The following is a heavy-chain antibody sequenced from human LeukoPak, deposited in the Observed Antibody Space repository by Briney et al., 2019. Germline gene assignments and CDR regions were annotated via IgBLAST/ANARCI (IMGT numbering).Heavy chain of an antibody. CDR2: ISGSGGST. Sequence: GGSLRLSCAASGFTFSSYAMSWVRQTPVKGLEWVSVISGSGGSTYYADSVKGRFTISRDNSKNTLYLQMNSLRAEDTAVYYCAQTQTGYYYYYMDVWGKGTTVTISS. V-gene: IGHV3-23*01. CDR3: AQTQTGYYYYYMDV. D-gene: IGHD3-9*01. J-gene: IGHJ6*03. CDR1: GFTFSSYA.